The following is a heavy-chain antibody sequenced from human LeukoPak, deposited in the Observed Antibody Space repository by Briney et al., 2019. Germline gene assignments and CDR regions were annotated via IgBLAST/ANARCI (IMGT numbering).Heavy chain of an antibody. CDR2: ITNDGSST. D-gene: IGHD4-11*01. V-gene: IGHV3-74*01. CDR1: GLTFSSHW. J-gene: IGHJ4*02. Sequence: GGSLRLSCAASGLTFSSHWMHWVRQAPGKGLVWVSRITNDGSSTTYADSVKGRFTISRDNAKNMLYLQVNSLRAEDTAVYYCAKVGLEYYFDYWGQGTLVTVSS. CDR3: AKVGLEYYFDY.